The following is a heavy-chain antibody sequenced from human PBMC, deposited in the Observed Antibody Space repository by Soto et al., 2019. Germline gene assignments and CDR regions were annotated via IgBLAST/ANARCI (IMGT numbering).Heavy chain of an antibody. D-gene: IGHD1-26*01. CDR2: IFHSGST. Sequence: QVQPQESGPGLVKPSGTLSLTCAVSGGSISSNNWWSWVRQPPGKGLEWIGEIFHSGSTHYSPSLKSRVTISVDKSKKYFSLNLTSVTAADTAVYYCARVYSGSYSDSWGQGTLVTVSS. V-gene: IGHV4-4*02. CDR3: ARVYSGSYSDS. J-gene: IGHJ4*02. CDR1: GGSISSNNW.